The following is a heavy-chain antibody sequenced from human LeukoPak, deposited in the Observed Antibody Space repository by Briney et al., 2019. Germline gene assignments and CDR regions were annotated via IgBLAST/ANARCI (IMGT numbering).Heavy chain of an antibody. CDR2: ISSDGSNI. D-gene: IGHD4-11*01. CDR1: GFTFSRYW. CDR3: SRDQTTAGPSTVDC. Sequence: GGSLRLSCAASGFTFSRYWMHWVRQVPGKGLVWDSRISSDGSNIIYADSVKRRFTISRDNAKSTLYLEMNSLRAEDTAVYFCSRDQTTAGPSTVDCWGQGTLVTVSP. V-gene: IGHV3-74*01. J-gene: IGHJ4*02.